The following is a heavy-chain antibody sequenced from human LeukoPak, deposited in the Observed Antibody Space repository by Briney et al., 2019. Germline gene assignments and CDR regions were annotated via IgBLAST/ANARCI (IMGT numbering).Heavy chain of an antibody. CDR1: GFTFSSYS. D-gene: IGHD3-22*01. CDR3: ARWYYYETSGLYYGSFDN. Sequence: GGSLRLSCAASGFTFSSYSMNWVRQAPGKGLEWVSSISSSSSYIYYADSVKGRFTFSRDNAKNSLYLQMNSLRAEDTAVYYCARWYYYETSGLYYGSFDNWGQGTLVTVSS. CDR2: ISSSSSYI. V-gene: IGHV3-21*04. J-gene: IGHJ5*02.